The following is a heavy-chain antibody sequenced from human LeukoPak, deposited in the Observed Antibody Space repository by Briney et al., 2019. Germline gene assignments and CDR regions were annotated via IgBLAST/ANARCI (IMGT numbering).Heavy chain of an antibody. V-gene: IGHV1-18*01. J-gene: IGHJ4*02. Sequence: ASVKVSCKASGYTFTSYGITWVRQAPGQGLEWMGWISAYNGNTNYAQKFQGRVTMTTDTSTSTAYMELRSLRSDDTAVYYCASATIIRGVIRSYFDYWGQGTLVTVSS. CDR1: GYTFTSYG. CDR2: ISAYNGNT. D-gene: IGHD3-10*01. CDR3: ASATIIRGVIRSYFDY.